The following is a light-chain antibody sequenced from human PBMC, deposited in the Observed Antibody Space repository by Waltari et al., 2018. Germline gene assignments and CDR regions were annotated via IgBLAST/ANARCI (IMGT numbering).Light chain of an antibody. CDR2: NTS. CDR1: QRLFTY. Sequence: EIVLTQSPGTLSLSPGSRATLSCRASQRLFTYFTWYQQKPGQAPRLLIYNTSTRATGIPDRFTGSGSGTDFTLTITRLEPEDFAVYFCQQYASAPLTFGGGTTVEIK. CDR3: QQYASAPLT. J-gene: IGKJ4*01. V-gene: IGKV3-20*01.